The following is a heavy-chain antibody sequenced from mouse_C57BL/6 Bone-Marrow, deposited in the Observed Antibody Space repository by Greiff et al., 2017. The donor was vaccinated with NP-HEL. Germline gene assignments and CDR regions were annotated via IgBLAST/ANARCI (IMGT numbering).Heavy chain of an antibody. CDR1: GYTFTSYW. CDR3: TRGGTTVVATSYFDY. CDR2: IYPGNSDT. Sequence: VQLQQSGTVLARPGASVKMSCKTSGYTFTSYWMHWVKQRPGQGLEWIGAIYPGNSDTSYNQKFKGKAKLTAVTSASTAYMELSSLTNEDSAVYYCTRGGTTVVATSYFDYWGQGTTLTVSS. D-gene: IGHD1-1*01. V-gene: IGHV1-5*01. J-gene: IGHJ2*01.